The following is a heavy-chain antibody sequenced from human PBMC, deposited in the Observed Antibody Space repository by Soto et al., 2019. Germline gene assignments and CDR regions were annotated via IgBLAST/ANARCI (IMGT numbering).Heavy chain of an antibody. V-gene: IGHV1-69*01. CDR3: ARLGRGAFDP. CDR2: IIPMLKKP. CDR1: GDTFDSDS. D-gene: IGHD7-27*01. Sequence: QVQLVQSGAEVRKPGSSVKVSCQASGDTFDSDSLNWVRQAPGQGLEWMGGIIPMLKKPKYAQTFQDRVTITADESAKTAYMELRSLRSDDTAVYFCARLGRGAFDPWGQGTPVTVSS. J-gene: IGHJ5*02.